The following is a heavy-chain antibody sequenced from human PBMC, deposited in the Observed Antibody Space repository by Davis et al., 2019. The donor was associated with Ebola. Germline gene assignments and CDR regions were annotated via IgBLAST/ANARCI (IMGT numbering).Heavy chain of an antibody. Sequence: GESLKISCAASGFTFSSYSMNWVRQAPGKGLEWVSSISSSSSYIYYADSVKGRFTISRDNAKNSLYLQMNSLRAEDTAVYYCARFSRVGKIFSDYWGQGTLVTVSS. D-gene: IGHD3-9*01. J-gene: IGHJ4*02. CDR1: GFTFSSYS. CDR2: ISSSSSYI. V-gene: IGHV3-21*04. CDR3: ARFSRVGKIFSDY.